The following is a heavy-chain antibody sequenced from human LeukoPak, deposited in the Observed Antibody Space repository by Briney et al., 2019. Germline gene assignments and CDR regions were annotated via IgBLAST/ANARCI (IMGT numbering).Heavy chain of an antibody. J-gene: IGHJ4*02. V-gene: IGHV3-21*01. CDR2: ISSSSSYI. Sequence: GGSLRLSCAASGFTFSSYSMNWVRQAPGKGLEWDSSISSSSSYIYYADSVKGRFTISRDNAKNSLYLQMNSLRAEDTAVYYCARDDDILTGYPFDYWGQGTLVTVSS. D-gene: IGHD3-9*01. CDR1: GFTFSSYS. CDR3: ARDDDILTGYPFDY.